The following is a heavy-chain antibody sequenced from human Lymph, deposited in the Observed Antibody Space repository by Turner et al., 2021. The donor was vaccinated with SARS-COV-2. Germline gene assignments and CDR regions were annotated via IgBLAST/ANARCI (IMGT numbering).Heavy chain of an antibody. CDR2: IYYSGST. CDR3: ASNYDILTGYYIRNWFDP. V-gene: IGHV4-39*01. D-gene: IGHD3-9*01. J-gene: IGHJ5*02. Sequence: QLQLQESGPGLVKPSETLSLTCTVSGGSISSSSYYWGWIRQPPGKGLEWIGSIYYSGSTYYNPPLKSRVTISVDTSKTQFSLKLSSVTAADTAVYYCASNYDILTGYYIRNWFDPWGQGTLVTVSS. CDR1: GGSISSSSYY.